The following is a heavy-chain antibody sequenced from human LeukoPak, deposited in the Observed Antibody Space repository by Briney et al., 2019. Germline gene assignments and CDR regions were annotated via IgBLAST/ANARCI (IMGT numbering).Heavy chain of an antibody. Sequence: ASVTVSCTASGYTFTSYDINWVRQATGQGLEWMGWMNPNSGNTGYAQKFQGRVTMTRNTSISTAYMELSSLRSEDTAVYYCARGSSGWPFPAPFDYWGQGTLVTVSS. CDR1: GYTFTSYD. V-gene: IGHV1-8*01. CDR2: MNPNSGNT. CDR3: ARGSSGWPFPAPFDY. D-gene: IGHD6-19*01. J-gene: IGHJ4*02.